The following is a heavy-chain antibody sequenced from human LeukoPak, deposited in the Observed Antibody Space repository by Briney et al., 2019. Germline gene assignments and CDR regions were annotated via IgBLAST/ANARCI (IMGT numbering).Heavy chain of an antibody. D-gene: IGHD3-22*01. J-gene: IGHJ4*02. Sequence: PGGSLRLSSAASGFTFSSYSMNWVRQAPGKGLEWVSSISSSSSYIYYADSVKGRFTISRDNAKNSLYLQMNSLRAEDTAVYYCARWHYDSSGYYLFDYWGQGTLVTVSS. CDR1: GFTFSSYS. V-gene: IGHV3-21*01. CDR2: ISSSSSYI. CDR3: ARWHYDSSGYYLFDY.